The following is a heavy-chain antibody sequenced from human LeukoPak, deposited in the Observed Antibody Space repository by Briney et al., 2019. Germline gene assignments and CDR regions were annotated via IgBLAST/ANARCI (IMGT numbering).Heavy chain of an antibody. CDR1: GGTFSSYA. CDR2: IIPLLGIA. V-gene: IGHV1-69*04. J-gene: IGHJ6*02. CDR3: AREYYYDSSGYRHYYYYGMDV. D-gene: IGHD3-22*01. Sequence: SVMVSCKASGGTFSSYAISWVRQAPGQGLEWMGRIIPLLGIANYAQKFQDRVTITADKSTSTAYMELSSLRSEDTAVYYCAREYYYDSSGYRHYYYYGMDVWGQGTTVTVSS.